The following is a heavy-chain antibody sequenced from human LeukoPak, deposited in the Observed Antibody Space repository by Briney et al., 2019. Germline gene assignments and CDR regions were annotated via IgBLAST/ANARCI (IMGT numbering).Heavy chain of an antibody. CDR3: ARGGQLPLTTFDY. Sequence: SETLSLTCTVSGGSISSHYWSWIRQPPGKGLEWIGYNYYSGSTNYNPSLKSRVTISVDTSKNQFSLKLSSVTAADTAVYYCARGGQLPLTTFDYWGQGTLVTVSS. CDR2: NYYSGST. V-gene: IGHV4-59*11. D-gene: IGHD2-2*01. CDR1: GGSISSHY. J-gene: IGHJ4*02.